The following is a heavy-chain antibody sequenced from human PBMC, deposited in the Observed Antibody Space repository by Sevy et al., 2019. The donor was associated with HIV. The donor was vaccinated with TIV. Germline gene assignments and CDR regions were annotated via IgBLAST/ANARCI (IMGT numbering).Heavy chain of an antibody. V-gene: IGHV4-61*01. J-gene: IGHJ5*01. CDR2: IYYSGNT. CDR3: ARDPSEEGFSYGPFDS. CDR1: SGSVSSGNNY. Sequence: SEILSLTCIVSSGSVSSGNNYWSWIRQPPGKGLEWIGYIYYSGNTKYNPSLKSRVTISIDTSKNQFSLNLTSVTAADTAVYYCARDPSEEGFSYGPFDSWGQGILVTVSS. D-gene: IGHD5-18*01.